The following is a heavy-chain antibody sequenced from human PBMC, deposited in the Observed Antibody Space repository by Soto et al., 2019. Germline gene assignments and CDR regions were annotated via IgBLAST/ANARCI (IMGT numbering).Heavy chain of an antibody. CDR2: INHSGST. J-gene: IGHJ4*02. CDR3: ATGGERGSSFFDY. V-gene: IGHV4-34*01. Sequence: QVQLQQWGAGLLKPSETLSLTCAVYGGSFSGYYWSWIRQPPGKGLEWIGEINHSGSTNYNPSLKKRGTISVDTSQNQISLKLSSVTATDTAVYYWATGGERGSSFFDYWGQGTLVTVSS. D-gene: IGHD3-10*01. CDR1: GGSFSGYY.